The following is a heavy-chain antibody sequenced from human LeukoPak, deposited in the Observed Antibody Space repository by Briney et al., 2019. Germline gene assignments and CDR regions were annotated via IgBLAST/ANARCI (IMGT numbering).Heavy chain of an antibody. Sequence: ASVKVSCKASGYTFTGYYMHWVRQAPGQGLEWMGWINPNSGGTNYAQKFQGRVTMTRDTSISTAYMELSRLRPDDTAVYYCARDARAAACFDYWGQGTLVTVSS. V-gene: IGHV1-2*02. CDR3: ARDARAAACFDY. CDR2: INPNSGGT. CDR1: GYTFTGYY. J-gene: IGHJ4*02. D-gene: IGHD6-13*01.